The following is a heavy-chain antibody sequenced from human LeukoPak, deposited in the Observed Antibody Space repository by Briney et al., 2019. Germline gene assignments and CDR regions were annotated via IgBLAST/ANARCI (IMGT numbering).Heavy chain of an antibody. Sequence: GQSLKISCQGSGYSFSTYLIAWVRQLPGKGLELMGIIYAGGSDTRYSPSFQAQVRISADKSISTAYLQWSSLKVSDSAMYYCARHGVTGSSPSPNDYWGQGTLVTVSS. D-gene: IGHD6-6*01. CDR2: IYAGGSDT. J-gene: IGHJ4*02. CDR3: ARHGVTGSSPSPNDY. CDR1: GYSFSTYL. V-gene: IGHV5-51*01.